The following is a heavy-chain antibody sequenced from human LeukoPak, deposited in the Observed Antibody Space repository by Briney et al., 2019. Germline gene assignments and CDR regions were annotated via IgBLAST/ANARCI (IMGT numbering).Heavy chain of an antibody. Sequence: GASVKVSCKASGYTFTGYYTHWVRQAPGQGLEWMGRLNPNSGGTNYAQKFQGRVTMTRDTSISTAYMELSRLRSDDTAVYYCARAPRYSSGWFFDYWGQGTLVTVSS. V-gene: IGHV1-2*06. CDR1: GYTFTGYY. D-gene: IGHD6-19*01. J-gene: IGHJ4*02. CDR2: LNPNSGGT. CDR3: ARAPRYSSGWFFDY.